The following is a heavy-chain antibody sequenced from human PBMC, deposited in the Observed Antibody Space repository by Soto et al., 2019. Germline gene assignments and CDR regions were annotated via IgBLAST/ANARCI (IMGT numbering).Heavy chain of an antibody. CDR3: ARDYPCGDRDHYYYYYMDV. Sequence: EVQLVESGGGLVQPGGSLRLSCAASGYIFDDYSMNWVRQAPGKGLEWVSYISGSSTTIYYADSVKGRFTISRDNAKNSLYLQMNSRRVDDTAVYYCARDYPCGDRDHYYYYYMDVWGKGTMVTVSS. J-gene: IGHJ6*03. V-gene: IGHV3-48*01. D-gene: IGHD4-17*01. CDR2: ISGSSTTI. CDR1: GYIFDDYS.